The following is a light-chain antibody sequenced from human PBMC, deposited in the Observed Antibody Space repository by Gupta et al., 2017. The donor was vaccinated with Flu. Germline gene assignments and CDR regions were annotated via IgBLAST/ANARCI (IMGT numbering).Light chain of an antibody. V-gene: IGKV1-39*01. CDR3: QQSDSDPVLT. Sequence: SSLSASVGDRVTITCRASQSIRKYLDWYKQKPGKASKLLIYAASSCQSGVPSRFSGSGYGTDFTLTISRRQREDFAAYYCQQSDSDPVLTFGDGTKVDI. J-gene: IGKJ4*01. CDR2: AAS. CDR1: QSIRKY.